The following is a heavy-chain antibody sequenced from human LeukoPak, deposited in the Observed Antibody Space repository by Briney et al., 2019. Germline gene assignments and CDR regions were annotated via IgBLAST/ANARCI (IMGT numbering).Heavy chain of an antibody. J-gene: IGHJ3*02. D-gene: IGHD3-10*01. Sequence: GGSLRLACVASGFTFSSYWMNRVRQAPGKGLEWVAIIKPEGSEKFYADSVRGRFTISRDNAKNSLYLQMNRLRAEDTAVYDGGRHRGGGAFDIWGQGTMVTVSS. CDR1: GFTFSSYW. V-gene: IGHV3-7*03. CDR2: IKPEGSEK. CDR3: GRHRGGGAFDI.